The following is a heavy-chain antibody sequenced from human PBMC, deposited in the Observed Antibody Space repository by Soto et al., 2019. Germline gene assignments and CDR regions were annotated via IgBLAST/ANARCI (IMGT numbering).Heavy chain of an antibody. J-gene: IGHJ4*02. V-gene: IGHV4-30-4*01. D-gene: IGHD4-17*01. Sequence: PSETLSLTCTVSGGSISSGDYYWSWIRQPPGKGLEWIGYISYSGNTYYNPSLETRVTISVDTSKNQFSLRLTSVTAADTAVYYCARASTVTTGAKFDYWGQGTLVTVSS. CDR2: ISYSGNT. CDR1: GGSISSGDYY. CDR3: ARASTVTTGAKFDY.